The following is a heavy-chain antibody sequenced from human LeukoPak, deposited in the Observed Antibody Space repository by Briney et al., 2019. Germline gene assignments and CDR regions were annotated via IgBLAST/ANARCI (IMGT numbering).Heavy chain of an antibody. J-gene: IGHJ3*02. V-gene: IGHV4-59*08. CDR2: IYYSGST. CDR3: ASEAPLGMRGNDAFDI. Sequence: SETLSLTCTVSGGSISSYYWSWIRQPPGKGLEWIGYIYYSGSTNYNPSLKSRVTISVDTSKNQFSLKLSSVTAADTAVYYCASEAPLGMRGNDAFDIWGQGTKVTVSS. CDR1: GGSISSYY. D-gene: IGHD1-1*01.